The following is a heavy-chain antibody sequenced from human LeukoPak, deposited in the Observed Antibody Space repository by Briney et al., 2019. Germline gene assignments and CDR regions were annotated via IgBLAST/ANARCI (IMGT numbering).Heavy chain of an antibody. D-gene: IGHD2-15*01. J-gene: IGHJ4*02. CDR2: ISSTSSYI. Sequence: GGSLRLSCAASGFTFSSYSMNWARQAPGKGLEWVSFISSTSSYIYYADSAKGRFTISRDNAKNSLYLQMNSLRAEDTAVYYCAKEDYCSGGSCQLDYWGQGTLVTVSS. V-gene: IGHV3-21*01. CDR3: AKEDYCSGGSCQLDY. CDR1: GFTFSSYS.